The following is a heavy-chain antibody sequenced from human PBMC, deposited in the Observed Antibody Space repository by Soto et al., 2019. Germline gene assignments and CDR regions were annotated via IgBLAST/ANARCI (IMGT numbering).Heavy chain of an antibody. V-gene: IGHV3-23*01. J-gene: IGHJ3*01. Sequence: GGSLRLSCAASGFTFSSYAMTWVRLAPGRGLEWVATIAGSGGMTYYTNSVRGRFTISRDNSKNTVSLQMSSLRAEDTAMYFCAKVNFFDTPGTFDVWGQGTPVTVSS. CDR1: GFTFSSYA. CDR3: AKVNFFDTPGTFDV. D-gene: IGHD2-15*01. CDR2: IAGSGGMT.